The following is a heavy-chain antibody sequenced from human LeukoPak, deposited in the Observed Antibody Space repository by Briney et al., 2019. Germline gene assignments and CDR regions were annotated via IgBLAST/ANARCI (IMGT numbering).Heavy chain of an antibody. J-gene: IGHJ4*02. CDR1: GGSISGYY. V-gene: IGHV4-59*08. CDR2: VSYSGST. Sequence: SETLSLTCTVSGGSISGYYWSWIRQPPGKGLEWIGYVSYSGSTSYNPSLKSRVTISVDTSKNQFSLRLGPVTAADTAVYYSARLASGSYGPLTPFDYWGQGTLVTVSS. D-gene: IGHD1-26*01. CDR3: ARLASGSYGPLTPFDY.